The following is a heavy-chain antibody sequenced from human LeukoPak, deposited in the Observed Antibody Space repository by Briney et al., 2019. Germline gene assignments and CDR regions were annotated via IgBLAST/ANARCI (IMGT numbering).Heavy chain of an antibody. D-gene: IGHD2-2*01. J-gene: IGHJ4*02. V-gene: IGHV3-49*03. CDR3: SRSYCSSTSCYQFYFDS. CDR1: RVTFRDYA. Sequence: GGSLRLSCAGSRVTFRDYAFIWLRQAPGKGLEWVGFFRSKAYGGGTTEFAASVKGRFTMLRDDSEDIAYLQMNNLKTEDTAVYFCSRSYCSSTSCYQFYFDSWGRGTLVTVSS. CDR2: FRSKAYGGGTT.